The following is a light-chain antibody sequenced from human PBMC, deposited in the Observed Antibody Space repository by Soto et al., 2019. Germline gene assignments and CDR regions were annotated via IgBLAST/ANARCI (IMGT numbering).Light chain of an antibody. CDR3: AAWDDSQNGYVV. Sequence: QSVLTQPPSASGTPGQRVTISCSGSRYNIGSNTVSWYQQVPGTAPRLLLYRNNLRPSGVPDRFSGSKSDTSASLAISGLQSEDEADYYGAAWDDSQNGYVVFGGGTKLPV. CDR2: RNN. V-gene: IGLV1-44*01. J-gene: IGLJ2*01. CDR1: RYNIGSNT.